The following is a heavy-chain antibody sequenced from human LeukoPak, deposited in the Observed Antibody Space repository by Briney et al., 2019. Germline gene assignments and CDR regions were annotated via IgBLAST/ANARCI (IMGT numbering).Heavy chain of an antibody. CDR1: RYIFTGYH. Sequence: ASVKVSCKASRYIFTGYHMHWVRQAPGQGLEWMGWINPNSGDTNYAQKFQGRVTMTGDTSITTVYMELNSLKSDDTAVYYCTRDGGGSPGDYWGQGTLVTVSS. CDR2: INPNSGDT. CDR3: TRDGGGSPGDY. V-gene: IGHV1-2*02. J-gene: IGHJ4*02. D-gene: IGHD3-16*01.